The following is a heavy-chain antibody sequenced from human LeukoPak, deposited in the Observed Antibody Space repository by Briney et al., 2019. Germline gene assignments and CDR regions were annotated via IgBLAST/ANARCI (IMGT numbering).Heavy chain of an antibody. D-gene: IGHD2-2*01. CDR2: IYSCGSA. CDR1: GFTVSSSY. CDR3: ARGLRSSTTWGAIDI. J-gene: IGHJ3*02. Sequence: PGGSLRLSCAASGFTVSSSYVNWVRQAPEKGLEWVSVIYSCGSAYYADSVKGRFTTSRDNSKNTLDLQMNSLRTEDTAVYYCARGLRSSTTWGAIDIWGQGTMVTVSS. V-gene: IGHV3-66*03.